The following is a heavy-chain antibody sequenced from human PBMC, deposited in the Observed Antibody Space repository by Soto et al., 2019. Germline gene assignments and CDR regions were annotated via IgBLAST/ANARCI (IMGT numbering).Heavy chain of an antibody. CDR2: MNPNTGNT. J-gene: IGHJ6*03. CDR3: ARGLQWFGGSSHYYYVNV. V-gene: IGHV1-8*01. CDR1: GYTFTSYD. D-gene: IGHD3-10*01. Sequence: QVQLVQSGAEVKKPGASVKVSCKASGYTFTSYDIDWVRQATGQGREWLGWMNPNTGNTVYAHKFQGRVNMTRNTSLSTAYRELSRLRSEDTAVYFCARGLQWFGGSSHYYYVNVWGKGTTVTVSS.